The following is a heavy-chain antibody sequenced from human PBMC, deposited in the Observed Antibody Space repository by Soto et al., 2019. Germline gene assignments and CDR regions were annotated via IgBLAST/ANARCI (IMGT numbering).Heavy chain of an antibody. Sequence: VGSLRLSCVASGFTLSSYNMNWVRQAPGKGLEWVSSISSRSSYIYYADSVKGRFTISRDNAKNSLYLQMNSLRAEDTAVYYCAIVVVAATAEDYYYGMDVWGQGTTVTV. CDR1: GFTLSSYN. CDR3: AIVVVAATAEDYYYGMDV. CDR2: ISSRSSYI. V-gene: IGHV3-21*01. J-gene: IGHJ6*02. D-gene: IGHD2-15*01.